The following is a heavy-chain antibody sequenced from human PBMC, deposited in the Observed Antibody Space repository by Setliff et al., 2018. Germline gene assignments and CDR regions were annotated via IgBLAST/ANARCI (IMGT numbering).Heavy chain of an antibody. V-gene: IGHV5-51*01. Sequence: PGESLKISCKGSGYSFTSYWIGWVRQMPGKGLEWRGIIYPGDSDTRYSPSFQGQVTISADKSISTAYLQWSSLKASDTAMYYCARQAVAGSDAFDIWGQGTMVTVSS. CDR1: GYSFTSYW. CDR3: ARQAVAGSDAFDI. CDR2: IYPGDSDT. D-gene: IGHD6-19*01. J-gene: IGHJ3*02.